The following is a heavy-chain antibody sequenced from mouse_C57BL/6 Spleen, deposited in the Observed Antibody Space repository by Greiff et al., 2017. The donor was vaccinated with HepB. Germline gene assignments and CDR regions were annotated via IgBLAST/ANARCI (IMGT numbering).Heavy chain of an antibody. CDR1: GFNIKDYY. J-gene: IGHJ3*01. V-gene: IGHV14-1*01. CDR3: VTTGVSEGFAY. Sequence: EVQLQQSGAELVRPGASVKLSCTASGFNIKDYYMHWVKQRPEQGLEWIGRIDPEDGDTEYAPKFQGKATMTADTSSNTAYLQLSSLTSEDTAVYYAVTTGVSEGFAYWGQGTLVTVSA. CDR2: IDPEDGDT. D-gene: IGHD1-1*01.